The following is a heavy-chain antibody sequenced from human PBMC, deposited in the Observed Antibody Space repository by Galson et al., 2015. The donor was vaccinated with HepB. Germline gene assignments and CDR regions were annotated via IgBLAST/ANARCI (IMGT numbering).Heavy chain of an antibody. CDR1: GYTFTSYY. CDR2: INPSGGST. V-gene: IGHV1-46*01. CDR3: ATAHMLRGPIGFDY. J-gene: IGHJ4*02. D-gene: IGHD3-10*01. Sequence: SVKVSCKASGYTFTSYYMHWVRQAPGQGLEWMGIINPSGGSTSYAQKFQGRVTMTRNTSISTAYMELSSLRSEDTAVYFCATAHMLRGPIGFDYWGQGTLVTVSS.